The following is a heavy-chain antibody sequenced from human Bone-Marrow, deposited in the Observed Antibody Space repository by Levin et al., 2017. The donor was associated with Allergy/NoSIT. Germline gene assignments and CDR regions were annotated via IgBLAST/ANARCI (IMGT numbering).Heavy chain of an antibody. CDR1: GYRFTSYG. D-gene: IGHD4-17*01. Sequence: ASVKVSCKASGYRFTSYGFSWVRQAPGQGLEWMGWISASNGDTDYAQKFQDRVTMTIDTATTTAYMELRGLRSDDTAMYYCARDAPQTDYGDYDPEVTYYYYGMDVWGHGTTVTISS. V-gene: IGHV1-18*01. CDR3: ARDAPQTDYGDYDPEVTYYYYGMDV. J-gene: IGHJ6*02. CDR2: ISASNGDT.